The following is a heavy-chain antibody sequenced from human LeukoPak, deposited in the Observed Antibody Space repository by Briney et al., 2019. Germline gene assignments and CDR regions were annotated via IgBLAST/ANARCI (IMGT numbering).Heavy chain of an antibody. CDR3: AKSISVPGRRPEYYFDY. V-gene: IGHV3-23*01. D-gene: IGHD6-19*01. CDR1: GFTFSSYA. CDR2: ISGSGGST. Sequence: KAGGSLRLSCAASGFTFSSYAMSWVRQAPGKGLEWVSAISGSGGSTNYADSVKGRFTISRDNSKNTLYLQMNSLRAEDTAVHYCAKSISVPGRRPEYYFDYWGQGTLVTVSS. J-gene: IGHJ4*02.